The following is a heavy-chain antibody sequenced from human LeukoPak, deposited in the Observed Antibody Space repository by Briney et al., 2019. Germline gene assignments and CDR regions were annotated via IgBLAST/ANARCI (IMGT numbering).Heavy chain of an antibody. D-gene: IGHD2-2*01. CDR2: INPSGGST. V-gene: IGHV1-46*01. J-gene: IGHJ3*02. CDR1: GYTFTSYY. CDR3: ARSWGIVVVPAYPQAFDI. Sequence: ASVKVSFTASGYTFTSYYMHWVRQAPGQGLEWMGIINPSGGSTSYAQKFQGRVTMTRDTSTSTVYMELSSLRSEDTAVYYCARSWGIVVVPAYPQAFDIWGQGTMVTVSS.